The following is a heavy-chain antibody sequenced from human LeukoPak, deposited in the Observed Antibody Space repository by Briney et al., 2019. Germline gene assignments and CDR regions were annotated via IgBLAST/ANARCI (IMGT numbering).Heavy chain of an antibody. D-gene: IGHD6-13*01. CDR2: ILHTGRT. CDR1: GYSLTNHY. Sequence: SETLSLTCAVSGYSLTNHYGSWIRQPAGNGLEWIGEILHTGRTNYNPSFKSRFSISRDTSKNQFFRTLTSVTAADTAVYFCARGPAAVHPWGPGTLVTVSS. J-gene: IGHJ5*02. CDR3: ARGPAAVHP. V-gene: IGHV4-34*12.